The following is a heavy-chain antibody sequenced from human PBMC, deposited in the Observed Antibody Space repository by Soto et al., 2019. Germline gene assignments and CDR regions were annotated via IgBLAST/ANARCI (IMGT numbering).Heavy chain of an antibody. V-gene: IGHV1-3*01. J-gene: IGHJ6*02. CDR3: AKQQAGQAYYYYYGMDV. Sequence: QVQLVQSGAEVKKPGASVKVSCKASGDTFTSYAMHWVRQAPGQGLEWMGGINAGNGNTKYAQKFQGRVTITRDTSASKAYMQLSSLTSEDTGVYYCAKQQAGQAYYYYYGMDVWGQGTTVTVSS. CDR1: GDTFTSYA. CDR2: INAGNGNT. D-gene: IGHD6-13*01.